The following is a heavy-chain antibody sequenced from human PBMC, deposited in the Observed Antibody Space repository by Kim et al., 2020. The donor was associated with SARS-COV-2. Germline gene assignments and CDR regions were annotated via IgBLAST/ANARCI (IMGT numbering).Heavy chain of an antibody. CDR3: AKVVYDYGGNSELDY. Sequence: DSVKGRFTISRDNSKNTLYLQMNSLRAEDTAVYYCAKVVYDYGGNSELDYWGQGTLVTVSS. J-gene: IGHJ4*02. V-gene: IGHV3-30*02. D-gene: IGHD4-17*01.